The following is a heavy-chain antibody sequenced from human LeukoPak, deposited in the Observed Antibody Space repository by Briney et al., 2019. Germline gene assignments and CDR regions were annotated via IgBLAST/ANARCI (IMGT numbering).Heavy chain of an antibody. CDR2: ISYDGSNK. V-gene: IGHV3-30*04. Sequence: GGSLRLSCAASGFTFGSYAMHWVRQAPGKGLEWVAVISYDGSNKYYADSVKGRFTISRGNSKNTLYLQMNSLRAEDTAVYYCARDRWDIVANFDYWGQGTLVTVSS. J-gene: IGHJ4*02. CDR1: GFTFGSYA. CDR3: ARDRWDIVANFDY. D-gene: IGHD5-12*01.